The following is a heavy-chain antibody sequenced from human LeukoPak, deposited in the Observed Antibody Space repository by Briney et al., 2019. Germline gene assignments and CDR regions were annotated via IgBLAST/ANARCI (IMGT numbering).Heavy chain of an antibody. CDR3: ARDRYYDSSGYHWYFDL. CDR2: IYYSGST. V-gene: IGHV4-30-4*01. D-gene: IGHD3-22*01. CDR1: GGSISSGDYY. Sequence: PSQTLSLTCTVSGGSISSGDYYWSWIRQPPGKGLEWIGYIYYSGSTYYNPSLKSRVTISVDTSKDQFSLKLSSVTAADTAVYYCARDRYYDSSGYHWYFDLWGRGTLVTVSS. J-gene: IGHJ2*01.